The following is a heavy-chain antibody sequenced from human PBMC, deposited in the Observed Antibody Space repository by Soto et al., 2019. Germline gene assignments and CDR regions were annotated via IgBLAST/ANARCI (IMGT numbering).Heavy chain of an antibody. V-gene: IGHV4-34*01. CDR1: GGSFSGYY. CDR2: INHSGST. Sequence: TLSLTCAVYGGSFSGYYWSWIRQPPGKGLEWIGEINHSGSTNYNPSLKSRVTISVDTSKNQFSLKLSSVTAADTAVYYCARGRRRKLVLGNWFDTWGQGTLVTV. CDR3: ARGRRRKLVLGNWFDT. J-gene: IGHJ5*02. D-gene: IGHD6-6*01.